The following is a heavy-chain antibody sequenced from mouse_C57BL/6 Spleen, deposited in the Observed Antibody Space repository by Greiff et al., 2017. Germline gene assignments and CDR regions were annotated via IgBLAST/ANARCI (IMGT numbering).Heavy chain of an antibody. CDR2: IHPNSGST. Sequence: QVQLQQPRAELVKPGASVKLSCKASGYTFTSYWLHWVKQRPGQGLEWIGMIHPNSGSTNYNEKFKSKATLTVDKSSSTAYMQLSRLTSEDSAVYYCASPYYGSSYWYFDVWGTGTTVTVSS. CDR1: GYTFTSYW. V-gene: IGHV1-64*01. J-gene: IGHJ1*03. CDR3: ASPYYGSSYWYFDV. D-gene: IGHD1-1*01.